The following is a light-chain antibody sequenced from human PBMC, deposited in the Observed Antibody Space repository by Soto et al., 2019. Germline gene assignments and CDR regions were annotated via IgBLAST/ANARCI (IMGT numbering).Light chain of an antibody. V-gene: IGKV3-15*01. CDR3: QQYNSWPET. CDR1: QSVRSS. J-gene: IGKJ1*01. CDR2: DAS. Sequence: EIVMRQSPGTLSVSPGERATLFCRASQSVRSSLAWYQQKPGQAPRLFIYDASTRATGIPARFSGSGSGTEFTLTISSLQSEDFAVYYCQQYNSWPETFGQGTKVDTK.